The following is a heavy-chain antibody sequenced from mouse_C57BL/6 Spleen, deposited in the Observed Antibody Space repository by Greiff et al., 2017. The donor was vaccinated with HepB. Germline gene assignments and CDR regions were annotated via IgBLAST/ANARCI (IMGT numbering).Heavy chain of an antibody. CDR2: INPNNGGT. CDR1: GYTFTDYN. V-gene: IGHV1-18*01. D-gene: IGHD2-2*01. Sequence: EVQLQESGPELVKPGASVKIPCKASGYTFTDYNMDWVKQSHGKSLEWIGDINPNNGGTIYNQKFKGKATLTVDKSSSTAYMELRSLTSEDTAVYYCARRGYGYAFFDYWGQGTTLTVSS. J-gene: IGHJ2*01. CDR3: ARRGYGYAFFDY.